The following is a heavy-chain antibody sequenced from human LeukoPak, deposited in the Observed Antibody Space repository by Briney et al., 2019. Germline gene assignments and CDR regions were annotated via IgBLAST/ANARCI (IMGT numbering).Heavy chain of an antibody. D-gene: IGHD3-3*01. CDR3: ARGNNENYYDWFDP. CDR1: GYSFTTFW. CDR2: IHPGHSDT. V-gene: IGHV5-51*01. Sequence: GESLKISCKGFGYSFTTFWIGWVRQMPGKGLEWMGIIHPGHSDTKYSPSFQGQVTISADESISTAYLQWSSVKASDTAMYYCARGNNENYYDWFDPWGQGTLVTVSS. J-gene: IGHJ5*02.